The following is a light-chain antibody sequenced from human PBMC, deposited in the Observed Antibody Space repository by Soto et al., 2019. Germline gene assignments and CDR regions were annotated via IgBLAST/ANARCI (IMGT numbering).Light chain of an antibody. Sequence: DIQMTQSPSSLSASVGDKVTITCRASQSISGYLNWYQQKPGKAPKVLIYAASTLQSGVPPRFSGSGSGTDFTLTISSLQPEDFATYYCQQSYSTPPYTFGQGTKVEIK. CDR3: QQSYSTPPYT. V-gene: IGKV1-39*01. J-gene: IGKJ2*01. CDR2: AAS. CDR1: QSISGY.